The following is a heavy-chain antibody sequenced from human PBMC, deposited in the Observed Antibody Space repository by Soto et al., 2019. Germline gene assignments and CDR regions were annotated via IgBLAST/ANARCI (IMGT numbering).Heavy chain of an antibody. V-gene: IGHV4-4*07. CDR1: GASITGSFF. Sequence: ASETLSLTCTVSGASITGSFFWSWIRQPAGKGLEWIGRFSLSGTTNYNPSLRSRVTMSADVSMNQVSLNLTSVTAADTAVYYCARKRLAVTGPFDYWGQGTLVTVSS. J-gene: IGHJ4*02. CDR2: FSLSGTT. D-gene: IGHD6-19*01. CDR3: ARKRLAVTGPFDY.